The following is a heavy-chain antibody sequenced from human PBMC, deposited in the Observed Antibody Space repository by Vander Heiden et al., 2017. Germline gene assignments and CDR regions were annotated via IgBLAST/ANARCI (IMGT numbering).Heavy chain of an antibody. V-gene: IGHV3-72*01. CDR3: TRDLSGGDYSAFDI. D-gene: IGHD2-21*02. CDR2: SRNKAKSYRT. J-gene: IGHJ3*02. Sequence: EVQLVASGGGLVQPGGSLRLSCAASGFTFSDHHLDWVRQSPGKGLEWVGRSRNKAKSYRTEYAASVKGRFTISRDESRNSLNLQMNSLKTEDTAVYYCTRDLSGGDYSAFDIWGQGTMVTVSS. CDR1: GFTFSDHH.